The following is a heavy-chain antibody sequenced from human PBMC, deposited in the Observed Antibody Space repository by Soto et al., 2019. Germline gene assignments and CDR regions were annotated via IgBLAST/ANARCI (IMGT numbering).Heavy chain of an antibody. CDR3: AGTIFGVVTYNWFDP. J-gene: IGHJ5*02. D-gene: IGHD3-3*01. V-gene: IGHV5-51*01. CDR1: GYSFTSYW. CDR2: IYPGDSDT. Sequence: PGESLKISCKGSGYSFTSYWIGWVRQMPGKGLEWMGIIYPGDSDTRYSPSFQGQVTISADKSISTAYLQWSSLKASDTAMYYCAGTIFGVVTYNWFDPWGQGTLVTVSS.